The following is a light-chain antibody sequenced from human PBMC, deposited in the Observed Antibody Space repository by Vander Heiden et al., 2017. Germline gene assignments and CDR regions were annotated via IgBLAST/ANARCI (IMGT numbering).Light chain of an antibody. CDR3: QEWDSSTVV. CDR1: KLGDKY. J-gene: IGLJ2*01. Sequence: SYELTQPPSVSVSPGQTASITCSGDKLGDKYACWYQQKPGQSPVLVIYQDSKRPSGIPERFSGSNSGNTATLTISGTQAMDEADYYCQEWDSSTVVFGGGTKL. V-gene: IGLV3-1*01. CDR2: QDS.